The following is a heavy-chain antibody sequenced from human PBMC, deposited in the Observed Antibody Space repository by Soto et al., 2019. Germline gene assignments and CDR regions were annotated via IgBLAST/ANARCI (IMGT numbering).Heavy chain of an antibody. CDR3: TRVVTTREAYYYYGMDV. D-gene: IGHD1-26*01. CDR1: GLTFGDYA. V-gene: IGHV3-49*04. Sequence: GSLRLSCTASGLTFGDYAMSWVRQAPGKGLDWVGFIRSKAYGGTTEYAASVKGRFTISRDDSKSIAYLQMNSLKTEDTAVYYCTRVVTTREAYYYYGMDVWGQGTTVTVSS. CDR2: IRSKAYGGTT. J-gene: IGHJ6*02.